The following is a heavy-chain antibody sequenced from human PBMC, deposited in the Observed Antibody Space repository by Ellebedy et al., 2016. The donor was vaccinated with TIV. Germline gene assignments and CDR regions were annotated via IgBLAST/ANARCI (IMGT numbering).Heavy chain of an antibody. D-gene: IGHD6-13*01. Sequence: SETLSPTXVVYGGSLSGYYWSWIRQSPEKGLEWIGEVHHTGGTNYNPFLESRLTLSIDTSNNQFSLKLTSMTAADTAVYYCARGPLGILDYWGQGTLVAVSS. V-gene: IGHV4-34*01. CDR1: GGSLSGYY. J-gene: IGHJ4*02. CDR2: VHHTGGT. CDR3: ARGPLGILDY.